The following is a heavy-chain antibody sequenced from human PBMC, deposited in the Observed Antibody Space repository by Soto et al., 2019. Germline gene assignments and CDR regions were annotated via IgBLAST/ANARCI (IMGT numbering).Heavy chain of an antibody. CDR1: GFTFSNAW. V-gene: IGHV3-15*01. Sequence: GGSLRLSCAASGFTFSNAWMSWVRQAPGKGLEWVGRIKSKTDGGTTDYAAPVKGRFTISRDDSKNTLYLQMNSLKTDDTAVYYCTSPLYDWDAFDIWGQGTMVTVSS. J-gene: IGHJ3*02. CDR3: TSPLYDWDAFDI. D-gene: IGHD5-12*01. CDR2: IKSKTDGGTT.